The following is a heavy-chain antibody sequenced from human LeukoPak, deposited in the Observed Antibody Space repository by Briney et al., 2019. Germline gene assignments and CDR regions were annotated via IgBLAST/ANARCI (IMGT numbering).Heavy chain of an antibody. CDR3: AIPRRSSRDHDSGGFDS. D-gene: IGHD3-10*01. Sequence: ASVKVSCKASGYTFTSYDINWVRQATGQGLEWMGWMNPNSGNTGYAQKFQGRVTFTADKSTSTAYVDLSSLRSEDTAVYYCAIPRRSSRDHDSGGFDSWGQGTLVTVSS. J-gene: IGHJ4*02. CDR1: GYTFTSYD. V-gene: IGHV1-8*03. CDR2: MNPNSGNT.